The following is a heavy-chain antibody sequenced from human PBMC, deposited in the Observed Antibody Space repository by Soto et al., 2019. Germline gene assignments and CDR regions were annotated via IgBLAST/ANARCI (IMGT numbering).Heavy chain of an antibody. CDR2: IYSGGST. V-gene: IGHV3-66*01. Sequence: EVQLVESGGGLVQPGGSLRLSCAASGFTVSTKYMSWVRLAPGKGLEWVSVIYSGGSTFYADSVRGRFTISRDNSKNTVNLQMNSLRAEYTAVYYCARDPWAADYWGQGSLVTVSS. D-gene: IGHD3-16*01. J-gene: IGHJ4*02. CDR3: ARDPWAADY. CDR1: GFTVSTKY.